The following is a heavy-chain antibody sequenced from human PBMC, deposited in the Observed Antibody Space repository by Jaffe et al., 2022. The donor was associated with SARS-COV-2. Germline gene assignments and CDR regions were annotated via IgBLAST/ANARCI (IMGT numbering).Heavy chain of an antibody. CDR1: GFTFGNYA. J-gene: IGHJ4*02. CDR3: ANWGIVRLWLNY. CDR2: ISDSGGDS. V-gene: IGHV3-23*01. Sequence: EVQLLESGGGLVQPGGSLRLSCAVSGFTFGNYAMTWVRQAPGMGLEWISTISDSGGDSYYADSVKGRFTISRDNSKNTLYLQMNSLRAEDTALYYCANWGIVRLWLNYWGQGTLVTVSS. D-gene: IGHD2-8*01.